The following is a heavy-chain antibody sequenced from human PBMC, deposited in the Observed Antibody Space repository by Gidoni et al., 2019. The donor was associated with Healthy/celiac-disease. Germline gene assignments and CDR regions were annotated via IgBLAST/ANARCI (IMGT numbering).Heavy chain of an antibody. D-gene: IGHD5-18*01. J-gene: IGHJ4*02. CDR2: IIPIFGTA. Sequence: QVQLVQSGAEVKKPGSSVKVSCTASGGTFSIYAISWVRPAPGQGLEWMGGIIPIFGTANYAQKFQGRVTITADESTSTAYMELSSLRSEDTAVYYCARLPRGYSYGYFDYWGQGTLVTVSS. CDR1: GGTFSIYA. V-gene: IGHV1-69*01. CDR3: ARLPRGYSYGYFDY.